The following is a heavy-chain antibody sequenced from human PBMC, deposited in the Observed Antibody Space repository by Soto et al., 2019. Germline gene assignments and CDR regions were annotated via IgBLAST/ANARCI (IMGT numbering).Heavy chain of an antibody. V-gene: IGHV3-11*06. Sequence: QVQLVESGGGLVKPGGSLRLSCAASGFTFSDYYMSWIRQAPGTGLEWVSYISSSSSYTNYADSVKGRFTISRDNDKNSLYLQMNSLRAKDTAVYYGARDISGSDRWERGDAFDIWGQGTMVTVSS. CDR2: ISSSSSYT. J-gene: IGHJ3*02. CDR1: GFTFSDYY. CDR3: ARDISGSDRWERGDAFDI. D-gene: IGHD1-26*01.